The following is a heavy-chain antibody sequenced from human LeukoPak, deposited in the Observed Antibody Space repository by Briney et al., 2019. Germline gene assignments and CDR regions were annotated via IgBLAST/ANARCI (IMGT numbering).Heavy chain of an antibody. CDR2: INPNSGGT. D-gene: IGHD6-13*01. J-gene: IGHJ4*02. Sequence: ASVEVSCKASGYTFTDYYMHWVRQAPGQGLEWMGWINPNSGGTKYAQKFQGRVTMTRDTSISTAYMELSRLRSDDTAVYYCARDGTSSWYSGLVPFWGQGTLVTVSS. CDR3: ARDGTSSWYSGLVPF. CDR1: GYTFTDYY. V-gene: IGHV1-2*02.